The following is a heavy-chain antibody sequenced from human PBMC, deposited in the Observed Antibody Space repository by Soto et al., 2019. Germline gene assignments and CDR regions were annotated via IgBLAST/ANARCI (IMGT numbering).Heavy chain of an antibody. CDR1: AFTFMSYG. CDR3: AKFGTRGLADY. D-gene: IGHD3-10*01. V-gene: IGHV3-30*18. CDR2: ISYDGSNK. Sequence: PWGSIRLPCSASAFTFMSYGIHCLGHSPGKWLEWVAVISYDGSNKYYADSVKGRFTISRDNSKNTLYLQMNSLRAEDTAVYYCAKFGTRGLADYWGQGTRVSVAS. J-gene: IGHJ4*02.